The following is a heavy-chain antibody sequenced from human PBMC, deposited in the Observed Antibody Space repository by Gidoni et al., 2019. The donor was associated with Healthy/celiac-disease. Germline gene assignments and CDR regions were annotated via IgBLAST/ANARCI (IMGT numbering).Heavy chain of an antibody. V-gene: IGHV3-21*01. CDR1: GFTFSSYS. CDR3: ARDDTAMVDY. D-gene: IGHD5-18*01. J-gene: IGHJ4*02. Sequence: EVQLVESGGGLVKPGGSLRLSCAASGFTFSSYSMNWVRQAPGKGLEWVSSISSSSSYIYYADSVKGRFTISRDNAKNSRYLQMNSLRAEDTAVYYCARDDTAMVDYWGQGTLVTVSS. CDR2: ISSSSSYI.